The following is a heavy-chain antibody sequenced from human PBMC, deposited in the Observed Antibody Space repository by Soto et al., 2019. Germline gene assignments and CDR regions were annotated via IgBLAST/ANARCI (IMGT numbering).Heavy chain of an antibody. Sequence: QVTLKESGPVLVKPTETLTLRCTVSGLSITDSEMGVSWIRQPPGQPLEWLAHIDSSGEKSYRTFLKSRRATPKDTTKSQIVLTMTNMDPADTATYYCARRHLAVAVSPWFDPWGQGIPVTVSS. CDR2: IDSSGEK. D-gene: IGHD6-19*01. CDR1: GLSITDSEMG. V-gene: IGHV2-26*01. J-gene: IGHJ5*02. CDR3: ARRHLAVAVSPWFDP.